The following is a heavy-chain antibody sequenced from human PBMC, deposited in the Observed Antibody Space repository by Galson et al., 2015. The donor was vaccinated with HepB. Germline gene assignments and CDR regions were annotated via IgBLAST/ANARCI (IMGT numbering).Heavy chain of an antibody. CDR1: GFTFSSYS. J-gene: IGHJ3*02. Sequence: SLRLSCAASGFTFSSYSMNWVRQAPGKGLEWVSSISSSSSYIYYADSVKGRFTISRDNAKNSLYLQMNSLRAEDTAVYYCARGYSSGYYPGASDAFDIWGQGTMVTVSS. CDR3: ARGYSSGYYPGASDAFDI. V-gene: IGHV3-21*01. D-gene: IGHD3-22*01. CDR2: ISSSSSYI.